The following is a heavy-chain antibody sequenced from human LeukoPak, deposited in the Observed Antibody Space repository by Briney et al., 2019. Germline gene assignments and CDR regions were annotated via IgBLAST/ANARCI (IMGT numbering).Heavy chain of an antibody. CDR2: ISSSSSTI. V-gene: IGHV3-48*01. Sequence: GGSLRLSCAASGFTFSSYSMNWVRQAPGKGLEWVSYISSSSSTIYYADSVKGRFTISRDNAKNSLYLQMNSLRAEDTAVYYCASAQYSYYDAFDIWGQGTMVTVSS. J-gene: IGHJ3*02. D-gene: IGHD2/OR15-2a*01. CDR1: GFTFSSYS. CDR3: ASAQYSYYDAFDI.